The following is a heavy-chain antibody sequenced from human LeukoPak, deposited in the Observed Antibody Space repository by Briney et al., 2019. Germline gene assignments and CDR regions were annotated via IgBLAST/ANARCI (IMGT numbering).Heavy chain of an antibody. CDR3: ARGVYPYSSGWYAPSYFDY. Sequence: SVKVSCKASGGTFSSYAISWARQAPGQGLEWLGGIIPIFGTANYAQKFQGRVTITADESTSTAYMELSSLRSEDTAVYYCARGVYPYSSGWYAPSYFDYWGQGTLVTVSS. J-gene: IGHJ4*02. D-gene: IGHD6-19*01. CDR2: IIPIFGTA. V-gene: IGHV1-69*13. CDR1: GGTFSSYA.